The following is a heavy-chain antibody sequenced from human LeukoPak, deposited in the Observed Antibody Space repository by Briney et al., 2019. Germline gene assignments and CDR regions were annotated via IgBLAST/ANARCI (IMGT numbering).Heavy chain of an antibody. CDR2: IYYCGST. CDR1: GGSISSHY. J-gene: IGHJ4*02. V-gene: IGHV4-59*11. D-gene: IGHD3-10*01. Sequence: SETLSLTCTVSGGSISSHYWSWIRQPPGKTLEWIGYIYYCGSTNYNPSLRSRVTISVDSSKNQFSLKLSSVTAADTAVYYCARGSGQWGFDSWGQGTLVTVSS. CDR3: ARGSGQWGFDS.